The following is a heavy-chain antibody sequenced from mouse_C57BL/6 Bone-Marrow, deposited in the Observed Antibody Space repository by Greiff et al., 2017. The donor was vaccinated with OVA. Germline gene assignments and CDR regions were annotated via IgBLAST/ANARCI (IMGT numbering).Heavy chain of an antibody. CDR3: TRGYSNYYAMDY. V-gene: IGHV1-15*01. Sequence: LVESGAALVRPGASVTLSCKASGYTFTDYEMHWVKQTPVHGLDWIGAIDPETGGTAYNQKFKGKAILTADKSSSTAYMELRSLTSEDSAVYYCTRGYSNYYAMDYWGQGTSVTVSS. J-gene: IGHJ4*01. CDR1: GYTFTDYE. D-gene: IGHD2-5*01. CDR2: IDPETGGT.